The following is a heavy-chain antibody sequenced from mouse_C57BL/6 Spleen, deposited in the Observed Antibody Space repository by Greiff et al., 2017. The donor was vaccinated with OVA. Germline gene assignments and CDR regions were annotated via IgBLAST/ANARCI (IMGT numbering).Heavy chain of an antibody. CDR2: IYPGDGDT. CDR1: GYAFSSYW. J-gene: IGHJ3*01. D-gene: IGHD3-2*02. CDR3: ARGDSSGYGSWFAY. V-gene: IGHV1-80*01. Sequence: QVQLQQSGAELVKPGASVKISCKASGYAFSSYWMNWVKQRPGKGLEWIGQIYPGDGDTNYNGKFKGKATLTADKSSSTAYMQLSSLTSEDSAVYFCARGDSSGYGSWFAYWGQGTLVTVSA.